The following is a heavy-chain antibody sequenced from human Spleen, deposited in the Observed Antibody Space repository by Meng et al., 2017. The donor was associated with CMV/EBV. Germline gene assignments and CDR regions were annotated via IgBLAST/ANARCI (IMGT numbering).Heavy chain of an antibody. Sequence: SLKISCAASGFTFDDYAMHWVRQAPGKGLEWVSGISWNRGGIGYADSVKGRSTISRDNAKNSLYLQMKSLRAEDTALYYCAKAGGAMIVVAYFDYWGQGTLVTVSS. CDR3: AKAGGAMIVVAYFDY. V-gene: IGHV3-9*01. CDR2: ISWNRGGI. D-gene: IGHD3-22*01. CDR1: GFTFDDYA. J-gene: IGHJ4*02.